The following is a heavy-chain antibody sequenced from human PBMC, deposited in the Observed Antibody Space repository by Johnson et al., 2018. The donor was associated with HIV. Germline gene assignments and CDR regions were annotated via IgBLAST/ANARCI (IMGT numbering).Heavy chain of an antibody. CDR2: INSDGSST. CDR3: ARAISRITILGVGPDAFDI. CDR1: GFTFSSYA. Sequence: QVQLVESGGGVVQPGRSLRLSCAASGFTFSSYAMHWVRQAPGKGLEWVSRINSDGSSTSYADSVKGRFTISRDNSKNTLYLQMNSLRAEDTAVYYCARAISRITILGVGPDAFDIWGQGTMVTVSS. J-gene: IGHJ3*02. D-gene: IGHD3-3*01. V-gene: IGHV3-30*04.